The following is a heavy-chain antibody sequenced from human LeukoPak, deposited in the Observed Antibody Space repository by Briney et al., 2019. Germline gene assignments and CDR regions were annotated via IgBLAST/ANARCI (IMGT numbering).Heavy chain of an antibody. V-gene: IGHV3-48*03. D-gene: IGHD3-16*01. CDR2: ISSSGSTI. J-gene: IGHJ4*02. Sequence: PGGSLRLSCAASGFTFSSYEMNWVRQAPGKGLEWVSYISSSGSTIYYADSVKGRFTISRDNAKNSLYLQMNSLRAEDTAVYCCARLTTFHPFDYWGQGTLVTVSS. CDR1: GFTFSSYE. CDR3: ARLTTFHPFDY.